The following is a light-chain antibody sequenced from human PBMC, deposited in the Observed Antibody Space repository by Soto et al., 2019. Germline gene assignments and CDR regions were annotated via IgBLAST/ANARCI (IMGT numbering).Light chain of an antibody. J-gene: IGKJ5*01. CDR2: WAS. Sequence: DIVMTQSPDSLAVSLGERATINCKSSQSVLYSSNNKNYLVWYQQRPGQPPKLLISWASTRESGFPDRFSGSGSGTDFTLTISSLQAADVAVYYCQQHYSTPFTFGQGTRVEL. CDR1: QSVLYSSNNKNY. V-gene: IGKV4-1*01. CDR3: QQHYSTPFT.